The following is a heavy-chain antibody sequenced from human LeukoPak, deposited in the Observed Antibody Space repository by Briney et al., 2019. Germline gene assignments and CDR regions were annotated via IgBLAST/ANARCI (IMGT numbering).Heavy chain of an antibody. V-gene: IGHV4-4*09. D-gene: IGHD2-21*02. CDR3: ARHFPYCGGDCPYYYMDV. CDR2: IYSSETT. Sequence: SGTLSLTCSVSGASISSDYWSWIRQPPGKGLEWIGNIYSSETTKYNPSLRSRATISGDTSKNQFSLKLSSVTAADTAVYYCARHFPYCGGDCPYYYMDVWGKGTTVTVPS. CDR1: GASISSDY. J-gene: IGHJ6*03.